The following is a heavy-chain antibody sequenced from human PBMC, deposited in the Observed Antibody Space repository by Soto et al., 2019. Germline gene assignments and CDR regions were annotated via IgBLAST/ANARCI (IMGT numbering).Heavy chain of an antibody. CDR3: AKTDSSSWYVQEGFFDY. CDR2: ISGSGGST. Sequence: EVQLLESGGGLVQPGGSLRLSCAASGFTFSSYAMSWVRQAPGKGLEWVSAISGSGGSTYYADSVKGRFTISRDNSKNTMYMQMNSLRAEDTDVYYCAKTDSSSWYVQEGFFDYWGQGTLVTVSS. D-gene: IGHD6-13*01. J-gene: IGHJ4*02. CDR1: GFTFSSYA. V-gene: IGHV3-23*01.